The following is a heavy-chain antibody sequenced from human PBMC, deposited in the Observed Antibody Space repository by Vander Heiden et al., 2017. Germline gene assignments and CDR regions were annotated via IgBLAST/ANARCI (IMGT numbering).Heavy chain of an antibody. CDR2: ISGSGDST. CDR1: GFTFRRYA. J-gene: IGHJ6*02. V-gene: IGHV3-23*01. CDR3: AKAAILGGYYYYGMDV. Sequence: EVQLLESGGGLVQPGGSLRLSCAASGFTFRRYAMSWVCQAPGKGLEWVSAISGSGDSTYYADSVKGRFTISRDNSKNTLYLQMNSLRAEDTAVYYCAKAAILGGYYYYGMDVWGQGTTVTVSS.